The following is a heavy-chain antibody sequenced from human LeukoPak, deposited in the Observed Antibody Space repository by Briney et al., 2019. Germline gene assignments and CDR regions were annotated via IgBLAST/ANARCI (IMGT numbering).Heavy chain of an antibody. CDR2: VDNFGNT. V-gene: IGHV3-53*01. CDR3: AGGTYYGSGTRPAYLDY. J-gene: IGHJ4*02. Sequence: PGGSLRLSCTASEFSVNNNYMKWVRQAPGQGLEWVSTVDNFGNTNYADSVEGRFTISRNSSKNTLYLQMNSLRGEDTAMYYCAGGTYYGSGTRPAYLDYWGLGTLVRVSS. D-gene: IGHD3-10*01. CDR1: EFSVNNNY.